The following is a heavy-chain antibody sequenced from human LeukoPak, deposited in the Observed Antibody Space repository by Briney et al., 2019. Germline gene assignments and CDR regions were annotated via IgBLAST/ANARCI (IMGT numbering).Heavy chain of an antibody. Sequence: ASVKVSCKASGYTFTSYDINWGRQATGQGLEWMGWMNPNSGNTGYAQKFQGRVTMTRNTSISTAYMELSSLRSEDTAVYYCARARRTSSGSCFGYWGQGTLVTVSS. CDR1: GYTFTSYD. J-gene: IGHJ4*02. V-gene: IGHV1-8*01. CDR3: ARARRTSSGSCFGY. CDR2: MNPNSGNT. D-gene: IGHD1-26*01.